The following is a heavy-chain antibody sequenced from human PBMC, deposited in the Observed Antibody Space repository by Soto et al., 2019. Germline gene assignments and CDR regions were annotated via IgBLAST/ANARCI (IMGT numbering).Heavy chain of an antibody. CDR1: GFTFTSYG. CDR2: TSYDGSDK. CDR3: AKAVATILGCAFDI. D-gene: IGHD5-12*01. V-gene: IGHV3-30*18. Sequence: GGSLRLSCAASGFTFTSYGMHWVRQAPGEGLEWVAVTSYDGSDKYYADSVKGRFTISRDNSRNTLFLQMNSLRVEDTAVYYCAKAVATILGCAFDIWGRGTVVTVSS. J-gene: IGHJ3*02.